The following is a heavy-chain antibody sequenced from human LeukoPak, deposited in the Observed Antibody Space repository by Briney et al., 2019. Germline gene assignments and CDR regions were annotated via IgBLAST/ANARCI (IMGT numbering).Heavy chain of an antibody. J-gene: IGHJ4*02. V-gene: IGHV4-61*02. CDR1: GGSISSGSYY. D-gene: IGHD3-10*01. CDR2: IYTSGST. CDR3: ARDARAFDY. Sequence: SETLSLTCTVSGGSISSGSYYWSWIRQPAGKGLEWIGRIYTSGSTNYNPSLKSRVTISVDTSKNQFSLKLSSVTAADTAVYYCARDARAFDYWGQGTLVTVSS.